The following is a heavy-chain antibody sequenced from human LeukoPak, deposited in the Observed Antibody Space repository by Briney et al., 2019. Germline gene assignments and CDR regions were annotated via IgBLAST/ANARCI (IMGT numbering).Heavy chain of an antibody. CDR2: ISDDGRAK. D-gene: IGHD1-7*01. V-gene: IGHV3-48*02. Sequence: GGSLRLSCAASGLTFSSYRMNWVRQAPGKGLEWISYISDDGRAKYYADSVKGRFAISRDNAKNSLYLQMNSLRDEDTAVYYCARDRNYGPDYWGQGTLVTVSS. CDR3: ARDRNYGPDY. CDR1: GLTFSSYR. J-gene: IGHJ4*02.